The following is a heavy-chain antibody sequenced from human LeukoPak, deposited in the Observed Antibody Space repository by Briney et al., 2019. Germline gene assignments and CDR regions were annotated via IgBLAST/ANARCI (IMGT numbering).Heavy chain of an antibody. CDR1: GFTFNNYA. Sequence: GGSLRLSCAASGFTFNNYAINWVRQAPGKGLEWVSGISVSGGSTYYADSVKGRFTISRDNSKNTLYLQMNSLRAEDTAVYYCARDDYVWGSYRALDYWGQGTLVTVSS. CDR2: ISVSGGST. D-gene: IGHD3-16*02. CDR3: ARDDYVWGSYRALDY. V-gene: IGHV3-23*01. J-gene: IGHJ4*02.